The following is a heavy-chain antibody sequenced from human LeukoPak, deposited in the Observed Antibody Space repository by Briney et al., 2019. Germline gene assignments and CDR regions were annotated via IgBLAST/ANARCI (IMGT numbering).Heavy chain of an antibody. Sequence: GASVKVSCKASGGTFSSYAISWVRQAPGQGLEWMGRSNPIIDIANYAQKCQGRVTITAHKSTSTAYMELSSLRSDDTAVYYWARFNGYGYNGWGQGTLVTVSP. CDR2: SNPIIDIA. J-gene: IGHJ4*02. V-gene: IGHV1-69*04. D-gene: IGHD5-24*01. CDR3: ARFNGYGYNG. CDR1: GGTFSSYA.